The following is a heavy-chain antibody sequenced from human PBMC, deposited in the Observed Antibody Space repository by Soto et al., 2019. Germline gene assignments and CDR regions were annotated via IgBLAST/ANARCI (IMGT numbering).Heavy chain of an antibody. CDR3: EKDAYYYANSGYYVFDS. D-gene: IGHD3-22*01. Sequence: QVQLVESGGGVVQPGRSLRLSCAASGFTFSSYGIHWVRQAPGKGLEWVAVISHDGSKTNYADSVKGRFTISRDNSKNTMDQQKNSLRVEDTGVYYWEKDAYYYANSGYYVFDSWGQGTLVTVSS. V-gene: IGHV3-30*18. CDR2: ISHDGSKT. J-gene: IGHJ4*02. CDR1: GFTFSSYG.